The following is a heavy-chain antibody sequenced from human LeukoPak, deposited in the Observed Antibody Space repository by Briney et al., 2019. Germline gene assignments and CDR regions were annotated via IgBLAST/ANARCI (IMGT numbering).Heavy chain of an antibody. Sequence: ASVKVSCKASGYTFTGYYMHWARQAPGQGLEWMGWINPNSGGTNYAQKFQGRVTMTRDTSISTAYMELSRLRSDDTAVYYCARSKSLRFLEWLPDNWFDPWGQGTLVTVSS. D-gene: IGHD3-3*01. CDR1: GYTFTGYY. V-gene: IGHV1-2*02. J-gene: IGHJ5*02. CDR3: ARSKSLRFLEWLPDNWFDP. CDR2: INPNSGGT.